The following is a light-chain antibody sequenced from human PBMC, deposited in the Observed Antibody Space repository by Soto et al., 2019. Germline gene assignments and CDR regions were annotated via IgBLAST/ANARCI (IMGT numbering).Light chain of an antibody. CDR2: EVS. J-gene: IGLJ1*01. CDR3: CSYAGSSTYV. Sequence: QSVLTQPASVSGSPGQSITISCTGTNRDVGTYNLVSWYQQHPGKAPKLMIYEVSKRPSGVSSRFSGSKSGNTASLTISGLQAGDEADYYCCSYAGSSTYVFGTGTKLTVL. CDR1: NRDVGTYNL. V-gene: IGLV2-23*02.